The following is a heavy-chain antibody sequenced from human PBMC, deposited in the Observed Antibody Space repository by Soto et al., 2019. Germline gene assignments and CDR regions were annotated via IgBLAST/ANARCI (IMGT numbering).Heavy chain of an antibody. CDR3: AREPNYFDY. V-gene: IGHV1-18*01. Sequence: QVQLVQSGAEVKKPGASVKVSCKASGYTFTSYGISWVRQAPGQGLEWMGWISAYNGNTKYAQKLQGRVTMTTDTSASTADMEVRSLRSDGTAVYYCAREPNYFDYWGQGTLVTVSS. CDR1: GYTFTSYG. J-gene: IGHJ4*02. CDR2: ISAYNGNT.